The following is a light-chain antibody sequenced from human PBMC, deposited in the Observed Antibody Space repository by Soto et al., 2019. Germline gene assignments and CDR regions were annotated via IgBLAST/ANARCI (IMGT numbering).Light chain of an antibody. V-gene: IGKV1-5*03. CDR1: QSFDTA. CDR2: KAS. J-gene: IGKJ2*01. Sequence: DIQMTQSPSTLSASVGDRVTITCRASQSFDTALAWYQQKPGKAPNLLIYKASNLEDGVPSRFSGSGSGTEFTLTISSLQPDDFATYYCQQYYRYLTFGQGTKLEIK. CDR3: QQYYRYLT.